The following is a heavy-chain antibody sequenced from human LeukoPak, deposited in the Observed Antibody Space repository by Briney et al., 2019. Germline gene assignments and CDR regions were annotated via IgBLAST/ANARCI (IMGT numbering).Heavy chain of an antibody. Sequence: ASVKVSCKASGYTFTTYGISWVRQAPGQGLEWMGWISAYNGHTNYAQNLQGRVTMTTDTSTSTAYMELSRLRSDDTAVYYCARVYSSSWYFVFDIWGQGTMVTVSS. D-gene: IGHD6-13*01. CDR3: ARVYSSSWYFVFDI. V-gene: IGHV1-18*01. CDR2: ISAYNGHT. CDR1: GYTFTTYG. J-gene: IGHJ3*02.